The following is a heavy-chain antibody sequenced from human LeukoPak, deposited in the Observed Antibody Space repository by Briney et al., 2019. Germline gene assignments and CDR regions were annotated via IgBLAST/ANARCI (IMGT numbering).Heavy chain of an antibody. J-gene: IGHJ3*02. Sequence: SETLSLTCTVSGGSISSYYWSWIRQPPGKGLEWIGYIYYTGCTKYKSSLKSRVTMSLDTSKKQLSLNLTSVTAADTGVYFCARTRRGYTYGFPSRELLKAFDIWGQGTMVPVSS. V-gene: IGHV4-59*01. CDR2: IYYTGCT. CDR1: GGSISSYY. D-gene: IGHD5-18*01. CDR3: ARTRRGYTYGFPSRELLKAFDI.